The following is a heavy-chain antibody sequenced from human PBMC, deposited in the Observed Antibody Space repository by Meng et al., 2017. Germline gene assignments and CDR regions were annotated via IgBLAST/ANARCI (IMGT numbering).Heavy chain of an antibody. V-gene: IGHV1-58*01. CDR2: IVVGSGNT. D-gene: IGHD1-26*01. CDR1: GFTFTSSA. J-gene: IGHJ4*02. CDR3: AAFGIVGATPPDY. Sequence: SVKVSCKASGFTFTSSAVQWVRQARGQRLEWIGWIVVGSGNTNYAQKFQERVTITRDMSTSTAYMELSSLRSEDTAVYYCAAFGIVGATPPDYWGQGTLVTGSS.